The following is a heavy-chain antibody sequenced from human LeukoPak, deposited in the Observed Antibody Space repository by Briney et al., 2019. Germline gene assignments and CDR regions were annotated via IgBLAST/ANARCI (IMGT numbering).Heavy chain of an antibody. V-gene: IGHV3-30*02. CDR1: GFTFSDYG. D-gene: IGHD3-10*01. J-gene: IGHJ4*02. Sequence: PGGSLTLSCAASGFTFSDYGMHWVRQAPGKGLEWVAFIRYDGSNENYADSVKGRFTISRDNSKNTLYLQMNSLRAEDTAVYYCAKSVPAIRGEIDYWGQGTLVTVSS. CDR3: AKSVPAIRGEIDY. CDR2: IRYDGSNE.